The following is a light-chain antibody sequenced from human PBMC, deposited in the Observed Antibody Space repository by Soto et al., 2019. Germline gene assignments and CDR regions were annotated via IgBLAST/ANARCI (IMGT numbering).Light chain of an antibody. CDR1: SSDIGANNF. V-gene: IGLV2-14*03. Sequence: QSALTQPASVSGSPGQSITISCTGTSSDIGANNFVSWYQQHPGKAPKLMLYDVNIRPSGVSSLFSGSKSGNTASLTISGLQAEDEADYYCTSWTTSTTMIFGGGTKLTVL. CDR2: DVN. CDR3: TSWTTSTTMI. J-gene: IGLJ2*01.